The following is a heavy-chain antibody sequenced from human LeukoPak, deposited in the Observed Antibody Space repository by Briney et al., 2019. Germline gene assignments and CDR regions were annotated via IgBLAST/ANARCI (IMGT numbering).Heavy chain of an antibody. CDR1: GGTFSSYA. CDR2: IIPIFGTA. D-gene: IGHD6-19*01. Sequence: SVKVSCKASGGTFSSYAISWVRQAPGQGLEWMGGIIPIFGTANYAQKFQGRVTITTDESTSTAYMELSSLRSEDTAVYYCVRGDSSGWYQVYWGQGTLVTVSS. J-gene: IGHJ4*02. V-gene: IGHV1-69*05. CDR3: VRGDSSGWYQVY.